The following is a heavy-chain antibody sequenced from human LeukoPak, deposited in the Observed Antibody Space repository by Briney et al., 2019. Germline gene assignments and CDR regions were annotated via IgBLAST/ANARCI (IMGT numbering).Heavy chain of an antibody. V-gene: IGHV3-23*01. D-gene: IGHD2-2*03. CDR2: ISGSGGST. Sequence: AGGSLRLSCAASGFTFSSYAMSWVRQAPGKGLEWVSAISGSGGSTYYADSVKGRFTISRDNSKNTLYLQMNSLRAEDTAVYYCAKDPLGYCSSTSCGTAAFDYWGQGTLVTVSS. CDR1: GFTFSSYA. J-gene: IGHJ4*02. CDR3: AKDPLGYCSSTSCGTAAFDY.